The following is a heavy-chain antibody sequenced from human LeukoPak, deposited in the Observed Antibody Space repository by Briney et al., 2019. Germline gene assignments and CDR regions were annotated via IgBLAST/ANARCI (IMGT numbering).Heavy chain of an antibody. CDR2: IWYEGSNK. CDR1: GFTFSSYG. Sequence: PGGSLRLSCAASGFTFSSYGMHWVRQAPGKGREGGAVIWYEGSNKYYADSVKGRFTISRDNSKNTLYLQMNSLRAEDTAVYYCARDGLKIHSTVTGLYNWFDPWGQGTLVTVSS. V-gene: IGHV3-33*01. J-gene: IGHJ5*02. D-gene: IGHD4-17*01. CDR3: ARDGLKIHSTVTGLYNWFDP.